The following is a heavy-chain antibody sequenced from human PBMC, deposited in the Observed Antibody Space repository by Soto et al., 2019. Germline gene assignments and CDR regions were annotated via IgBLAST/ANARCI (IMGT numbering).Heavy chain of an antibody. CDR3: AKILRSSRANWFDP. Sequence: EVHLLESGGGLVQIGGSLRLSCAASGFTFNSYAMSWVRQAPGKGLEWVSAISGSGGSTYYADSVKGRFTISRDNSKNTLYLQMNSLRAEDTAVYYCAKILRSSRANWFDPWGQGTLVTVSS. CDR1: GFTFNSYA. CDR2: ISGSGGST. J-gene: IGHJ5*02. V-gene: IGHV3-23*01.